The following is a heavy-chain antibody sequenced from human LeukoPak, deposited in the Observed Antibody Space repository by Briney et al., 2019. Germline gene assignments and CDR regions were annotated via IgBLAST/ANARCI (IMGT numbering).Heavy chain of an antibody. D-gene: IGHD3-10*01. CDR3: AKAGTYMVRGVIMDY. CDR2: ISGSGGST. Sequence: GGSLRLSCAASGFTFSSYAMSWVRQAPGKGLEWVSAISGSGGSTYYADSVKGRFTISRGNSKNTLYLQMNSLRAEDTAVYYCAKAGTYMVRGVIMDYWGQGTLVTVSS. CDR1: GFTFSSYA. J-gene: IGHJ4*02. V-gene: IGHV3-23*01.